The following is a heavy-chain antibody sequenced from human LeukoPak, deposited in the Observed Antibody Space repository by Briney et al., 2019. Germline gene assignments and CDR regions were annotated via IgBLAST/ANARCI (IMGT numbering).Heavy chain of an antibody. CDR1: GGSISSYY. CDR3: ARSPGGAVVPYFDC. J-gene: IGHJ4*02. CDR2: IYYSGST. D-gene: IGHD4-23*01. Sequence: SETLSLTCTVSGGSISSYYWSWIRQPPGKGLEWIGYIYYSGSTNYNPSLKSRVTISVDTSKNQFSLKLSSVTAADTAVYYCARSPGGAVVPYFDCWGQGTLVTVSS. V-gene: IGHV4-59*01.